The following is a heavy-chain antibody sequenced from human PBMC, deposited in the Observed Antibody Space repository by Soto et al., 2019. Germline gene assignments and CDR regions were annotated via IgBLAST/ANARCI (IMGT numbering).Heavy chain of an antibody. D-gene: IGHD4-4*01. CDR2: IDHSRST. J-gene: IGHJ5*02. Sequence: PSDTLSLTCAVYGGSFGGYYWSWIRQHQGKGLEWIAYIDHSRSTFQNPTLKTLVTITVDTTKIQFSLLLSSVTDTETAIYYCARKVRRQFNNMFDPWGQGTLVIVSS. CDR3: ARKVRRQFNNMFDP. V-gene: IGHV4-34*09. CDR1: GGSFGGYY.